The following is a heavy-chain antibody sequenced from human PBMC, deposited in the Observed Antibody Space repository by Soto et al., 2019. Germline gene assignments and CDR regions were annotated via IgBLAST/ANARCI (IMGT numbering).Heavy chain of an antibody. J-gene: IGHJ4*02. CDR1: GFTFSDYY. D-gene: IGHD3-10*01. Sequence: VGSLRLSCAASGFTFSDYYMSWIRQAPGKGLEWVSYISSSGSTIYYADSVKGRFTISRDNAKNSLYLQMDSLRAEDTAVYYCARILLWSRGYFDYWGQGTLVTVSS. CDR3: ARILLWSRGYFDY. CDR2: ISSSGSTI. V-gene: IGHV3-11*01.